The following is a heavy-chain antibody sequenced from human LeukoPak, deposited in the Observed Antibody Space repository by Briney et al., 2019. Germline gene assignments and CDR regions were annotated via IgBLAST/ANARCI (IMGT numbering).Heavy chain of an antibody. CDR1: GFTFNRFY. CDR2: ISSNGATT. CDR3: VKDRSIAAPNNDFFDS. V-gene: IGHV3-64D*06. J-gene: IGHJ4*02. Sequence: GGSLRLSCSASGFTFNRFYLHWVRQAPGKGLEFVSHISSNGATTYYADSVKGRFTISRDNSKNTLYLQMSSLRADDTAVYYCVKDRSIAAPNNDFFDSRGQGALVTVSS. D-gene: IGHD6-6*01.